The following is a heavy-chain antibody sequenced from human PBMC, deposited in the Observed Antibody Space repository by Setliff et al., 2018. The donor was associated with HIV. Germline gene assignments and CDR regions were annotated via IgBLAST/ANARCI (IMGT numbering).Heavy chain of an antibody. Sequence: KASETLSLTCTVYGGSFSDYYWSWIRQPPGKGLEWIGEINHSGTTIYSPSLKSRVTMSVDTSKNQFSLKLSSVAAADTAVYYCARGTRIYYGSGKLYYYGMDGWGQGTTVTVSS. CDR1: GGSFSDYY. D-gene: IGHD3-10*01. CDR2: INHSGTT. V-gene: IGHV4-34*01. J-gene: IGHJ6*02. CDR3: ARGTRIYYGSGKLYYYGMDG.